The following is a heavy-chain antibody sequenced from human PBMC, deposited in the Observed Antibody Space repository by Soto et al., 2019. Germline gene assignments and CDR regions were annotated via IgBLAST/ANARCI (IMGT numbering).Heavy chain of an antibody. D-gene: IGHD4-4*01. J-gene: IGHJ6*02. V-gene: IGHV5-10-1*01. Sequence: PGESLKLSCKGSGYSFTSYWFGWVRQMPGKGLEWMGRIDTSDSYTHYSPPFQGHVTISVDKSINTAYLRWNSLKASDSAKDYCARHYLCRRALTSFDGMDFWGQGTSVNVSS. CDR2: IDTSDSYT. CDR3: ARHYLCRRALTSFDGMDF. CDR1: GYSFTSYW.